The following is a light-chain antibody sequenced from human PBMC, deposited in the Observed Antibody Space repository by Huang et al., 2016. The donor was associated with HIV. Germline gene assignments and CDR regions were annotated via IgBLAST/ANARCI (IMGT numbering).Light chain of an antibody. J-gene: IGKJ2*01. CDR2: LGS. Sequence: IVMTQSPLSLSVSPGEPASISCTSSQSLLHKNGYNYVDWYLQKPGQSPQLLIYLGSNRASGGPDRFSGSGAGTDFTLKISRVEAEDGGVYYCMQALQTPPYTFGQGTNLEIK. CDR3: MQALQTPPYT. CDR1: QSLLHKNGYNY. V-gene: IGKV2-28*01.